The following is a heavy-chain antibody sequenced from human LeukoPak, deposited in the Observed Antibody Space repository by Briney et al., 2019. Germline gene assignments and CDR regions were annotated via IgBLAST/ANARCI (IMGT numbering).Heavy chain of an antibody. CDR2: ISYDGSNK. Sequence: GGSLRLSCAASGFTFSSYAMHWVRQAPGKGLEWVAVISYDGSNKYYADSMKGRFTISRDNSKNTLYLQMNSLRAEDTAVYYCAKDQEVPAAGTWGSIDYWGQGTLVTVSS. CDR3: AKDQEVPAAGTWGSIDY. J-gene: IGHJ4*02. CDR1: GFTFSSYA. V-gene: IGHV3-30-3*01. D-gene: IGHD6-13*01.